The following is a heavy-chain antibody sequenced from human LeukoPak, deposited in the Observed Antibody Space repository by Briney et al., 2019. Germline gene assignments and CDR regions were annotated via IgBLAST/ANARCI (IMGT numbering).Heavy chain of an antibody. CDR1: VFTFSSYS. CDR3: ASIYCSGGSCYPYYFDY. D-gene: IGHD2-15*01. CDR2: ISSSSSYI. V-gene: IGHV3-21*01. Sequence: GGSLRLSCAASVFTFSSYSMNWVRQAPGKGLEWVSSISSSSSYIYYADSVKGRFTISRDNAKNSLYLQMNSLRAEDTAVYYCASIYCSGGSCYPYYFDYWGQGTLVTVSS. J-gene: IGHJ4*02.